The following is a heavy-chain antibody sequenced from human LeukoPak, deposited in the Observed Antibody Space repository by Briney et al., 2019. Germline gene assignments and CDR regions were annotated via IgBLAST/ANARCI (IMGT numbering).Heavy chain of an antibody. Sequence: KPGGSLSFSCAASSFTYYRYSLNRHRQAPGKGLEWVSSISSSSSYIYYADSVKGRFTISRDNSKNTLYMQMNSLRAKDTAADDWAKGNNGCYDSWGQGTLVTVSS. CDR3: AKGNNGCYDS. D-gene: IGHD2-15*01. V-gene: IGHV3-21*04. CDR1: SFTYYRYS. J-gene: IGHJ4*02. CDR2: ISSSSSYI.